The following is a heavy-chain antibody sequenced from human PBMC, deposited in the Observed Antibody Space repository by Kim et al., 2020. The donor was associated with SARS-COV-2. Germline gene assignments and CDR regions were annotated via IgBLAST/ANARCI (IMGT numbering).Heavy chain of an antibody. CDR3: VRDFHGFSRTPEY. CDR1: GFTFMNYA. V-gene: IGHV3-23*01. Sequence: GGSLRLSCAASGFTFMNYAINWVRLPPGRGLEWVSAISGGGDFAYYADSVRGRFTISKDNSKDTVYLQMNILRAEDTAIYFCVRDFHGFSRTPEYWGQGTLVTVSS. CDR2: ISGGGDFA. J-gene: IGHJ4*02. D-gene: IGHD2-2*01.